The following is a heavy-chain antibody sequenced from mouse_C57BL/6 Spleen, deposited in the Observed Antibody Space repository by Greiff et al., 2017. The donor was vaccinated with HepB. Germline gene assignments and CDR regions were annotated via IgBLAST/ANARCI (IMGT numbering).Heavy chain of an antibody. V-gene: IGHV1-26*01. J-gene: IGHJ3*01. CDR1: GYTFTDYY. CDR2: INPNNGGT. D-gene: IGHD2-1*01. Sequence: VQLQQSGPELVKPGASVKISCKASGYTFTDYYMNWVKQSHGKSLEWIGDINPNNGGTSYNQKFKGKATLTVDKSSSTAYMELRSLTSEDSAVYYCARGRDYYGNTWFAYWGQGTLVTVSA. CDR3: ARGRDYYGNTWFAY.